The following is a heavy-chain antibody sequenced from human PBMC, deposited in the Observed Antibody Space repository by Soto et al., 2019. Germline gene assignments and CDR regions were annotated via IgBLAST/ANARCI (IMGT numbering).Heavy chain of an antibody. D-gene: IGHD3-22*01. V-gene: IGHV4-59*12. CDR1: GDSMSQFY. CDR3: TRLIYYDSSGYPDLHDY. Sequence: ETLCHRCSVSGDSMSQFYWSWIRQSPGKGLEWIVYVHYVGTTKYKPSHKSRVTISVDTSKKQFSLNLRSVTAADTAVYYCTRLIYYDSSGYPDLHDYWGQG. CDR2: VHYVGTT. J-gene: IGHJ4*02.